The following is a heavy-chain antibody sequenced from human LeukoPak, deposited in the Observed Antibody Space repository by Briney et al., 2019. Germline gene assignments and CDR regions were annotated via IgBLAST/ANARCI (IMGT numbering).Heavy chain of an antibody. V-gene: IGHV3-30*02. J-gene: IGHJ4*02. Sequence: GGSLRLSCAASGFTFSSYGMHWVRQAPGKGLEWVAFIRYDGSNKYYADSAKGRFTISRDNSKNTLYLQMNSLRAEDTALYYCARRRWNPGPFDYWGQGTLVTVSS. CDR1: GFTFSSYG. CDR3: ARRRWNPGPFDY. D-gene: IGHD1-1*01. CDR2: IRYDGSNK.